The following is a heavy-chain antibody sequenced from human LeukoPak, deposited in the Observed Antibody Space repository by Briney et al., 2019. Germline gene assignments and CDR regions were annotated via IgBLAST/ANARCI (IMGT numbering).Heavy chain of an antibody. D-gene: IGHD2-8*01. J-gene: IGHJ4*02. CDR2: IYYSGST. Sequence: SETLSLTCTVSGDSITSNDFYWAYIRQPPGKGLEWIGSIYYSGSTYYNSSLKSRLTISVDTSKNQFSLKLSSVTAADTAVYYCAREGYCTNGVCYYFDYWGQGTLVTVSS. V-gene: IGHV4-39*02. CDR3: AREGYCTNGVCYYFDY. CDR1: GDSITSNDFY.